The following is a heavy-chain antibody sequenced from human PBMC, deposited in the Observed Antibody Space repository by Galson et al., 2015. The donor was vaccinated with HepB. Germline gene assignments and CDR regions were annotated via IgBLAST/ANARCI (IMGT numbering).Heavy chain of an antibody. CDR3: AKDSGAGGEDY. V-gene: IGHV3-23*01. CDR1: GFTFSRST. CDR2: IRGSDRAT. J-gene: IGHJ4*02. Sequence: SLRLSCAASGFTFSRSTMNWVRQAPGKGLEWVSAIRGSDRATYYADSVRGRFTISRDDSKNTLFLQLNSLRAGDTAIYYCAKDSGAGGEDYWGQGTLVTVSS. D-gene: IGHD3-16*01.